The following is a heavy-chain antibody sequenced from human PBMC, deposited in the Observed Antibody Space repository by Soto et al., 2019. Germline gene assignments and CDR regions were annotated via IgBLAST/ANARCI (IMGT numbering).Heavy chain of an antibody. CDR2: VYYSGST. D-gene: IGHD3-10*01. CDR1: GDSISSYH. CDR3: ARHRGPTGPNY. J-gene: IGHJ4*02. Sequence: PSETLSLTCTVSGDSISSYHWGWIRQPPGKGLEWIGSVYYSGSTYYNPSLKSRVTISVDASKNQFSLNLSSVTAADTAVYYCARHRGPTGPNYWGQGTLVTVSS. V-gene: IGHV4-39*01.